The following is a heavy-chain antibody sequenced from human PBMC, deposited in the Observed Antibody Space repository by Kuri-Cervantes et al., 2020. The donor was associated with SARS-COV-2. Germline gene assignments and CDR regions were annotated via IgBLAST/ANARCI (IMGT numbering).Heavy chain of an antibody. J-gene: IGHJ5*02. V-gene: IGHV3-11*01. CDR3: ARHRLRVSMLVGANRFDL. Sequence: GGSLRLSCAASGFTFSDYYMSWIRQAPGKGLEWVSYISSSGSTIYYADSEKGRFTISRDNAKNSLYLQMNSLRAEDTAMYYCARHRLRVSMLVGANRFDLWGLGILVTVSS. CDR2: ISSSGSTI. CDR1: GFTFSDYY. D-gene: IGHD3-22*01.